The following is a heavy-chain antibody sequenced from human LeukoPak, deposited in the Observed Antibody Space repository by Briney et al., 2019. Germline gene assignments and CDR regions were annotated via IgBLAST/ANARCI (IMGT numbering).Heavy chain of an antibody. Sequence: GRSLRLSCAASGFTFDDYAMHWVRQAPGKGLEWVSGISWNSGSIGYADSVKGRFTISRDNAKNSLYLQMNSLRAEDMALYYCAKDIGYSGCDYGSGAFDIWGQGTMVTVSS. J-gene: IGHJ3*02. CDR3: AKDIGYSGCDYGSGAFDI. V-gene: IGHV3-9*03. CDR2: ISWNSGSI. D-gene: IGHD5-12*01. CDR1: GFTFDDYA.